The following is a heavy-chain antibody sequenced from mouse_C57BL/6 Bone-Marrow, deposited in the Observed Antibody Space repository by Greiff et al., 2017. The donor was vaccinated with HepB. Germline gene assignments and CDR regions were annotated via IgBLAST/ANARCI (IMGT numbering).Heavy chain of an antibody. CDR2: MDPSASYT. V-gene: IGHV1-69*01. CDR3: ARSDYDGFAY. CDR1: GYTFTSYW. D-gene: IGHD2-4*01. J-gene: IGHJ3*01. Sequence: QVQLQQSGAELVMPGASVKLSCKASGYTFTSYWMHWVKQRPGQGLEWIGEMDPSASYTTYNQKFKGKSTLTVDKSSSTAYMQLSSLTSEDSAVYYCARSDYDGFAYWGQGTLVTVSA.